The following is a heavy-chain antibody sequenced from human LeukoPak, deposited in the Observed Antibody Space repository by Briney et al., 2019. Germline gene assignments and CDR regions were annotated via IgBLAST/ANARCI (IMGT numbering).Heavy chain of an antibody. J-gene: IGHJ4*02. Sequence: GGSLRLSCAASGFTFSSYSMNWVRQAPGKGLEWVSYISSSSSTMYYADSVKGRFTISRDNAKNSLYLQMNSLRAEDTAVYYCARYSSHWSFDSWGQGTLVTVSS. CDR2: ISSSSSTM. V-gene: IGHV3-48*01. D-gene: IGHD6-19*01. CDR3: ARYSSHWSFDS. CDR1: GFTFSSYS.